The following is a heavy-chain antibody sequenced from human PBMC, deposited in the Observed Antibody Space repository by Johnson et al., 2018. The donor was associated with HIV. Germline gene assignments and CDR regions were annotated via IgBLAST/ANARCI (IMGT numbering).Heavy chain of an antibody. J-gene: IGHJ3*02. Sequence: QVQLMESGGGLVQPGRSLRLSCAASGFTFSSYGMHWVRQAPGKGLEWVAVIWYDGSNKYYADSVKGRFTISRDNSKNTLYLQMNSLRAEDTAVYYCAKDHVKVVNDAFDIWGQGTMVTVSS. V-gene: IGHV3-33*06. CDR3: AKDHVKVVNDAFDI. CDR2: IWYDGSNK. D-gene: IGHD3-22*01. CDR1: GFTFSSYG.